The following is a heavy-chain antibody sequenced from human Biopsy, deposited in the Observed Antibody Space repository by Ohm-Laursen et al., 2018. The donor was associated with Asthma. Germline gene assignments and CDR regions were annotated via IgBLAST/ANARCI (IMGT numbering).Heavy chain of an antibody. J-gene: IGHJ6*02. Sequence: GASVKVSCKASGYTFINYAIHWVRQAPGQRLEWMGWINAGNGNTKYSQKLQGRVTMTTDTSTSTAYMELRSLRPDDTAVYYCAREAYDILTGYYGGGGMDVWGQGTTVTVSS. D-gene: IGHD3-9*01. CDR3: AREAYDILTGYYGGGGMDV. V-gene: IGHV1-3*01. CDR2: INAGNGNT. CDR1: GYTFINYA.